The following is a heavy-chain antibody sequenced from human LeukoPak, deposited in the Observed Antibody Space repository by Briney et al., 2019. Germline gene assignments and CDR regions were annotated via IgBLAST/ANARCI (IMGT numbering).Heavy chain of an antibody. CDR1: GGTFSSYA. CDR2: IIPIFGTA. V-gene: IGHV1-69*06. CDR3: ARDLDYDFWSGLYYMDV. J-gene: IGHJ6*03. D-gene: IGHD3-3*01. Sequence: ASVKVSCKASGGTFSSYAISWVRQAPGQGLEWMGGIIPIFGTANYAQKFQGRVTITADKSTSTAYMELSSLRSEDTAVYYCARDLDYDFWSGLYYMDVWGKGTTVTVSS.